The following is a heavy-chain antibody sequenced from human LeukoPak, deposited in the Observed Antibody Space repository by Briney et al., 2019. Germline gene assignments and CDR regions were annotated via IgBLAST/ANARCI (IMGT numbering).Heavy chain of an antibody. CDR1: GFTFSSYG. J-gene: IGHJ4*02. V-gene: IGHV3-74*01. D-gene: IGHD2-2*01. Sequence: GGSLRLSCAASGFTFSSYGMHWVRQAPGKGLEWVSRINSDGRSANYADSVKGRFTISRDNAKNTLYLQMNSLRVEDTAVYYCARASSTSCYYWGQGTLVTVSS. CDR3: ARASSTSCYY. CDR2: INSDGRSA.